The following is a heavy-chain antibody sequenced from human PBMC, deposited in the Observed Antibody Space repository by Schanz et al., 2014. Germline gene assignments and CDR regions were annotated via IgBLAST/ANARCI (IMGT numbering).Heavy chain of an antibody. J-gene: IGHJ4*02. CDR2: VFYTGTT. D-gene: IGHD6-19*01. Sequence: QLQLQESGPGLVKPSETLSLICSVSGGSINSNSYYWGWIRQPPGKGLEWIGNVFYTGTTYTNPSLRRRPTLPVDTSNNQFPLKLTSVTAADTAVYFCARHGPLAGIPLDYWGRGTLVTVSS. V-gene: IGHV4-39*01. CDR1: GGSINSNSYY. CDR3: ARHGPLAGIPLDY.